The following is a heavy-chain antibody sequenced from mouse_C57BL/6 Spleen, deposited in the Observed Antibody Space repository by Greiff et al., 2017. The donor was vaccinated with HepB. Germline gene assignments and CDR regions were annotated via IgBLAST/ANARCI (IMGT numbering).Heavy chain of an antibody. Sequence: EVHLVESEGGLVQPGSSMKLSCTASGFTFSDYGMHWVRQAPEKGLEWVAYISSGSSTIYYADTVKGRFTISRDNAKNTLFLQMTSLRSEDTAMYYCARRYYGSSLDYWGQGTTLTVSS. CDR2: ISSGSSTI. J-gene: IGHJ2*01. D-gene: IGHD1-1*01. CDR3: ARRYYGSSLDY. CDR1: GFTFSDYG. V-gene: IGHV5-17*01.